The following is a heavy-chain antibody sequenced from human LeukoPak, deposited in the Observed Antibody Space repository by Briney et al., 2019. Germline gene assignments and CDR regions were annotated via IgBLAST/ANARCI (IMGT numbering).Heavy chain of an antibody. Sequence: GGSLRLSCTASGFTFGDYAMSWVRQAPGKGLEWVGFIRSKAYGGTTEYAASVKGRFTISRDDSKSIAYLQMNSLKTEDTAVYYCTRCNYYDSSGYYYPDYWGQGTLVTVSS. CDR3: TRCNYYDSSGYYYPDY. D-gene: IGHD3-22*01. CDR2: IRSKAYGGTT. V-gene: IGHV3-49*04. CDR1: GFTFGDYA. J-gene: IGHJ4*02.